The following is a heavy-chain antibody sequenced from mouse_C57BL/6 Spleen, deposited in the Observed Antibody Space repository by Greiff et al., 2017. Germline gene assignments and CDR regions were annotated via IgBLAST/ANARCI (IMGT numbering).Heavy chain of an antibody. D-gene: IGHD1-1*01. J-gene: IGHJ3*01. V-gene: IGHV5-6*02. CDR2: ISSGGSYT. CDR1: GFTFSSYG. CDR3: ARRDYYAFSY. Sequence: EVMLVESGGDLVTPGGSLKLSCAASGFTFSSYGMSWVRQTPDKRLEWVATISSGGSYTYYPDSVKGRFTISRDNAKNTLYLQMSSLKSEDTAMYYCARRDYYAFSYWGQGTLVTVSA.